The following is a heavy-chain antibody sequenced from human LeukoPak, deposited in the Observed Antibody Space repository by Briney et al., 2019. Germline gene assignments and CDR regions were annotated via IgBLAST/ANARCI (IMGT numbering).Heavy chain of an antibody. Sequence: SETLSLTCTVSGGSISSYYWSWIRQPPGKGLEWIGYIYYSGSTNYNPSLKSRVTISVDTSKNQFSLKLSSVTAADTAVYYCARTVVAATFDYWGQGTLVTVSS. CDR3: ARTVVAATFDY. V-gene: IGHV4-59*01. CDR1: GGSISSYY. D-gene: IGHD2-15*01. CDR2: IYYSGST. J-gene: IGHJ4*02.